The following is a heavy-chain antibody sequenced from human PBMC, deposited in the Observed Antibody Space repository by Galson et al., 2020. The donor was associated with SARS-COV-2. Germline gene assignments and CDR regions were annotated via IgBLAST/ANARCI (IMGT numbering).Heavy chain of an antibody. CDR1: GFTFSRYW. CDR2: IRQDGNEK. J-gene: IGHJ5*02. Sequence: GESLKISCEASGFTFSRYWMTWVRQAPGKGLEWVANIRQDGNEKYYADSVKGRFTISRDNAKNSLYLQMNNLRPEDTAVYYCAIDLAFLWFAELLPNSLRSPWGQGTLVTVSS. CDR3: AIDLAFLWFAELLPNSLRSP. V-gene: IGHV3-7*05. D-gene: IGHD3-10*01.